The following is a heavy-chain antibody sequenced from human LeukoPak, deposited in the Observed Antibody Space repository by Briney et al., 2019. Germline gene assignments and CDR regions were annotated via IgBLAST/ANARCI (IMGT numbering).Heavy chain of an antibody. J-gene: IGHJ4*02. D-gene: IGHD6-13*01. CDR1: GFTFSSYS. CDR3: ARVDSSSPDY. CDR2: ISSSSSTI. Sequence: GGSLRLSCAASGFTFSSYSMNWVRQAPGKGLEWVSYISSSSSTIYYADSVKGRFTISRDNAKNSLYLQMNSLRAEDTAVYYSARVDSSSPDYWGQGTLVTVSS. V-gene: IGHV3-48*04.